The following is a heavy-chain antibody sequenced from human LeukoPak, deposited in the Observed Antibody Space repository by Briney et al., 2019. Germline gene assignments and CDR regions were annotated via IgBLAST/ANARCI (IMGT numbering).Heavy chain of an antibody. D-gene: IGHD3-10*01. CDR2: LSGSGATT. V-gene: IGHV3-23*01. Sequence: GGSLRLSCAASGFTFSSYAMSWVRQAPGKGLEWVPALSGSGATTYYADSVEGRFTISRDNSKNTLYLQVNSLRAEDTAVYYCAKGIKASGTYYHFDYWGQGTLVTVSS. CDR1: GFTFSSYA. CDR3: AKGIKASGTYYHFDY. J-gene: IGHJ4*02.